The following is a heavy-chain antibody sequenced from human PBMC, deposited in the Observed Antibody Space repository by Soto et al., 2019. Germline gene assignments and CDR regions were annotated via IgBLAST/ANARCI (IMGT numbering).Heavy chain of an antibody. Sequence: SGKVSCKASGGTFSSYAISWVRQAPGQGLEWMGGIIPIFGTANYAQKFQGRVTITADESTSTAYMELSSLRSEDTDVYYCAILDEYYFDYWGQGTLVPVSS. CDR1: GGTFSSYA. J-gene: IGHJ4*02. CDR2: IIPIFGTA. CDR3: AILDEYYFDY. V-gene: IGHV1-69*13.